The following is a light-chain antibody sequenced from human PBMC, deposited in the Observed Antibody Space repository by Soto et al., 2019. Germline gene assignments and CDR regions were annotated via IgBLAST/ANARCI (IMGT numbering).Light chain of an antibody. CDR2: WAS. CDR3: QQYYSTPLT. V-gene: IGKV4-1*01. J-gene: IGKJ4*01. Sequence: PATLAVSLGERATINCKSSQSVLYSSNNKNYLAWYQQKPGQPPKLLIYWASTRESGVPDRFSGSGSGTDFTLTISSLQAEDVAVYYCQQYYSTPLTFGGGTKVEIK. CDR1: QSVLYSSNNKNY.